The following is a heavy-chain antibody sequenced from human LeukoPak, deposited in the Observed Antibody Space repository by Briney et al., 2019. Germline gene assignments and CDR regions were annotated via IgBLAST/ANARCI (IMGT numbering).Heavy chain of an antibody. CDR2: IYYSGST. CDR1: GGSISSYY. Sequence: SETLSLTCTVSGGSISSYYWSWIRQPPGKGLEWIGYIYYSGSTNYNSYLKSRVTISVDTSKNQFSLKLSSVTAADTAVYYCARVGTYGSGSYLSWLDYWRQGTLVTVSS. V-gene: IGHV4-59*01. D-gene: IGHD3-10*01. J-gene: IGHJ4*02. CDR3: ARVGTYGSGSYLSWLDY.